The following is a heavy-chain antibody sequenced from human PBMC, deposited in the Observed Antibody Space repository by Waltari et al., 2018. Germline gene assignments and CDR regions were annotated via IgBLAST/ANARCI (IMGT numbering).Heavy chain of an antibody. J-gene: IGHJ4*02. Sequence: QVQLVQSGAEVKKPGSSVKVSCKASGGTFSSYAISWVRQAPGQGLEWMGGIIPIFGTANYAQKFQGRVTITADESTSTAHMELSSLRSEDTAVYYCARDLGVYYYDSSGYYYWGQGTLVTVSS. V-gene: IGHV1-69*12. CDR2: IIPIFGTA. CDR1: GGTFSSYA. D-gene: IGHD3-22*01. CDR3: ARDLGVYYYDSSGYYY.